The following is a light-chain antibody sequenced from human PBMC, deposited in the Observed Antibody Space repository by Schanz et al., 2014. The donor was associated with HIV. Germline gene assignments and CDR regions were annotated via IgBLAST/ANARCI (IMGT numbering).Light chain of an antibody. J-gene: IGLJ2*01. CDR3: GTWDSSLSAGYVI. CDR2: EVS. CDR1: SSDVGDYNY. V-gene: IGLV2-8*01. Sequence: QSVLTQPPSASGSPGQSVTLSCTGTSSDVGDYNYVSWYQQHPGKAPKIMIYEVSKRPSGVPDRFSGSKSGNTASLTVSGLQAEDEADYYCGTWDSSLSAGYVIFGGGTKVTVL.